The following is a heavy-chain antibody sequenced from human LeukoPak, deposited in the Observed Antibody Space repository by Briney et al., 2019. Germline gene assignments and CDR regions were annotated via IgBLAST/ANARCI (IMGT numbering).Heavy chain of an antibody. CDR2: ISPSSHYI. V-gene: IGHV3-21*01. CDR3: ARVVNEKINSGYYSDY. J-gene: IGHJ4*02. Sequence: GGSLRLSCAGSGFTFSNYSINWVRQAPGKGLEWVSSISPSSHYIYYADSVRGRFTISRDNARNSLYLQMNSLRAEDTAMYCARVVNEKINSGYYSDYWGQGTLVTVSS. D-gene: IGHD3-22*01. CDR1: GFTFSNYS.